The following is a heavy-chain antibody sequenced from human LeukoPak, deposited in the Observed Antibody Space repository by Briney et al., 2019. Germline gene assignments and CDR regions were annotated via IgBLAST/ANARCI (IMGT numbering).Heavy chain of an antibody. V-gene: IGHV3-7*01. J-gene: IGHJ4*02. Sequence: PGGSLRLSCAASGFTFSSYRMNWVRQAPGKGLEWVANIKQDGSEKYYVDSVKGRFTISRDNAKNSLFLQMNSLRAEDTAVYYCARDTRTFDYWGQGTLVTVSP. CDR3: ARDTRTFDY. CDR2: IKQDGSEK. CDR1: GFTFSSYR. D-gene: IGHD1-26*01.